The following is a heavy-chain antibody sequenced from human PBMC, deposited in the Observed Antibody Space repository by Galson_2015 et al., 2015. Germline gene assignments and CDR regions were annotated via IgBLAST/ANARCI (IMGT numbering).Heavy chain of an antibody. CDR1: GGSFSIYA. J-gene: IGHJ4*02. D-gene: IGHD2-2*01. V-gene: IGHV1-69*06. CDR2: IIPIFGTA. Sequence: SVKVSCKASGGSFSIYAISWVRQAPGQGLQWMGGIIPIFGTANYAQKFQGRVTITAERPTSTVYMELRSLISDDTAVYYCARASQDCSSATCPYNYWGQGSLVTVSS. CDR3: ARASQDCSSATCPYNY.